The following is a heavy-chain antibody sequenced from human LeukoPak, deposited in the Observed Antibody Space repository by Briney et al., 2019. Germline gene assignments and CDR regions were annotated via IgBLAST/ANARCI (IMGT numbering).Heavy chain of an antibody. V-gene: IGHV3-9*03. CDR3: AKDGRVRGVITGAFDI. CDR1: GFTFDDYA. CDR2: ISWNSGSI. J-gene: IGHJ3*02. Sequence: GGSLRLSCAASGFTFDDYAMHWVRQAPGKGLEWVSGISWNSGSIGYADSVKGRFTISRDNAKNSLYLQMNSLRAEDMALYYCAKDGRVRGVITGAFDIWGQGTMVTVSS. D-gene: IGHD3-10*01.